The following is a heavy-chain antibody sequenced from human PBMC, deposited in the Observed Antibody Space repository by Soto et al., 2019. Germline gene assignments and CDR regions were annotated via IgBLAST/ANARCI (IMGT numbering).Heavy chain of an antibody. Sequence: ESGPTLVNPTQTLTLTCTFSGFSLSTSGVGVGWIRQSPGKALECLALIYWDDDKRYSPSLRARLTITKDTSKNQVVLTMTNMDPVDTATYYCAHRRGSIVVVPAARPWDGWFDPWGQETLVTFSS. V-gene: IGHV2-5*02. CDR3: AHRRGSIVVVPAARPWDGWFDP. J-gene: IGHJ5*02. CDR2: IYWDDDK. D-gene: IGHD2-2*01. CDR1: GFSLSTSGVG.